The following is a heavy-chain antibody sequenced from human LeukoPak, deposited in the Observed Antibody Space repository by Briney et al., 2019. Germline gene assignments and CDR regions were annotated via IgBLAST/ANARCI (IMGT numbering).Heavy chain of an antibody. CDR3: ERDRGTAAALAWYFDL. J-gene: IGHJ2*01. Sequence: GGSLRLSCAASGFTFSSYTMNWVRQAPGKGLEWVSSISSSSSYMFYADSAKGRFTISRDNAKNSLYLQMNSLRTEDTALYYCERDRGTAAALAWYFDLWGRGTLVTVSS. CDR2: ISSSSSYM. CDR1: GFTFSSYT. V-gene: IGHV3-21*01. D-gene: IGHD3-10*01.